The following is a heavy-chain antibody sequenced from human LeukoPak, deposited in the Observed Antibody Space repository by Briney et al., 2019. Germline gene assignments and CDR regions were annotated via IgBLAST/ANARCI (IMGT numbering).Heavy chain of an antibody. Sequence: ASVKVSCKASGYTFTGYYMHWVRQAPGQGLEWMGWINPNSGGTNYAQKFQGRVTMTRDTSISTAYMELSRLRSDDTAVYYCARDLITGYSSGWYGPYGYWGQGTLVTVSS. D-gene: IGHD6-19*01. CDR2: INPNSGGT. V-gene: IGHV1-2*02. CDR3: ARDLITGYSSGWYGPYGY. J-gene: IGHJ4*02. CDR1: GYTFTGYY.